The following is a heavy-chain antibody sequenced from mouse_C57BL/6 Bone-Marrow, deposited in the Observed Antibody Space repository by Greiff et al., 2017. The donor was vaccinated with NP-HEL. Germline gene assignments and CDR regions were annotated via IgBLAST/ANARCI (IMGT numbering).Heavy chain of an antibody. CDR1: GYTFTSYW. V-gene: IGHV1-69*01. CDR2: IDPSDSYT. CDR3: ARGALWYFDV. Sequence: QVQLQQPGAELVMPGASVKLSCKASGYTFTSYWMHWVKQRPGQGLEWIGEIDPSDSYTNYNQKFKGKSTLTVDKSSSTAYMELRSLTSEDSAVYFCARGALWYFDVWGTGTTVTVSS. D-gene: IGHD3-1*01. J-gene: IGHJ1*03.